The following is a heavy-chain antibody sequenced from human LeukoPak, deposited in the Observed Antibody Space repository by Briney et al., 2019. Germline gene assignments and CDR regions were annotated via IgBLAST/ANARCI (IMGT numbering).Heavy chain of an antibody. CDR2: VYRDGNT. CDR1: GYSISSGYY. Sequence: SETLSLTCTVSGYSISSGYYWGWIRQPPGKGLEWVANVYRDGNTYYSPSLESRVTISVDTSKNLFSLKLSSLSAADTATYYCVRLAALRGFYYYMDVWGKGTAVIVSS. V-gene: IGHV4-38-2*02. CDR3: VRLAALRGFYYYMDV. D-gene: IGHD6-25*01. J-gene: IGHJ6*03.